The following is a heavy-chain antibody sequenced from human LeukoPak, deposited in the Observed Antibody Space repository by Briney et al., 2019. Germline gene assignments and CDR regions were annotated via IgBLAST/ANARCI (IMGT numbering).Heavy chain of an antibody. Sequence: GGSLRLSCAASGFTFSSYGMHWVRQAPGKGLEWVAVISYDGSNKYYADSVKGRFTISRDNAKNSLYLQMNSLRAEDTAVYYCARDDSYILTGYDYWGQGTLVTVSS. CDR1: GFTFSSYG. J-gene: IGHJ4*02. V-gene: IGHV3-30*03. CDR2: ISYDGSNK. D-gene: IGHD3-9*01. CDR3: ARDDSYILTGYDY.